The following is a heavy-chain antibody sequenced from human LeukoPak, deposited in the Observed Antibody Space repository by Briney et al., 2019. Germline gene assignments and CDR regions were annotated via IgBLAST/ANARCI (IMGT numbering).Heavy chain of an antibody. CDR1: GYTFTGYY. D-gene: IGHD6-13*01. CDR2: INPNSGGT. CDR3: AREGYSSSWYAYYYYYYGMDV. J-gene: IGHJ6*02. V-gene: IGHV1-2*02. Sequence: ASVTVSFKASGYTFTGYYMHWVRQAPGQGLEWMGWINPNSGGTNYAQKFQGRITMTRDTSISTAYMELSRLRSDDTAVYYCAREGYSSSWYAYYYYYYGMDVWGQGTTVTVSS.